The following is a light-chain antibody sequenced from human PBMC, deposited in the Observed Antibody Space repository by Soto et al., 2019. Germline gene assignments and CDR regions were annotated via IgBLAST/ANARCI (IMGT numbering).Light chain of an antibody. J-gene: IGKJ1*01. CDR3: QQYDSYSWT. Sequence: DIQMTQSPSTLSASFGDRVTITCRASQSVSKLLAWYQHKPGKAPKLLIYDSSNLESGVPSRFSGSGSGTEFTLTINSLQPDDFATYSCQQYDSYSWTFGQGTKVDIK. V-gene: IGKV1-5*01. CDR2: DSS. CDR1: QSVSKL.